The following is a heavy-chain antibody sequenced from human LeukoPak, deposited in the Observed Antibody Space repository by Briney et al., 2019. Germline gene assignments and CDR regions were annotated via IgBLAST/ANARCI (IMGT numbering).Heavy chain of an antibody. J-gene: IGHJ6*03. CDR2: IKQDGSEK. CDR3: ARDGGIMYYYMDV. V-gene: IGHV3-7*01. CDR1: GFTFRTYN. D-gene: IGHD3-16*01. Sequence: GGSLRLSCAASGFTFRTYNMNWVRQAPGKGLEWVANIKQDGSEKYYVDSVKGRFTISRDNSKNTLYLHMNSLRADDTAAYYCARDGGIMYYYMDVWGKGTTVTVSS.